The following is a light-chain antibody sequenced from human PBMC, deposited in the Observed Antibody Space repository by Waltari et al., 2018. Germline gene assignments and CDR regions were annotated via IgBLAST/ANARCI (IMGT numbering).Light chain of an antibody. CDR3: QQSYSTPYT. Sequence: DIQMTQTPSSLSASVGDRVTITCRASQSISSYLNWYQQKPGKAPKLLIYAVSRLQSWVPSRFSGSGSGTDFTLTISSLQPEDFATYYCQQSYSTPYTFGQGTKLEIK. J-gene: IGKJ2*01. CDR2: AVS. CDR1: QSISSY. V-gene: IGKV1-39*01.